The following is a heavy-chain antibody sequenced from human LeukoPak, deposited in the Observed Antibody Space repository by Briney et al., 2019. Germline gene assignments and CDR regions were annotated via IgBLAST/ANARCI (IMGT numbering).Heavy chain of an antibody. D-gene: IGHD3-22*01. V-gene: IGHV4-38-2*02. CDR3: ATAGYDGSGYFLDFDY. CDR2: IYHSGYT. J-gene: IGHJ4*02. CDR1: GYSINSGYY. Sequence: SETLSLTCTVSGYSINSGYYWGWIRQPPGKGLEWIGSIYHSGYTYYNPSLKGRVTISVDTSKNQFSLKLSSVTAADTAVYYCATAGYDGSGYFLDFDYWGQGTLVTVSS.